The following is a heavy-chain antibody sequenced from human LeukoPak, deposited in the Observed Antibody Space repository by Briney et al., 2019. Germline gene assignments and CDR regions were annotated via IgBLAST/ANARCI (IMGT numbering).Heavy chain of an antibody. CDR3: ARGPRFAHPIDC. CDR2: IYHTGDT. V-gene: IGHV4-30-2*01. Sequence: SETLSLTCTVSGGSISSSSYYWGWIRQPAGKGLEWIGYIYHTGDTYNNPSLKSRVTISLDRSKNQFSLKLTSLTAADTAVYYCARGPRFAHPIDCWGQGTLVTVSS. D-gene: IGHD3-10*01. CDR1: GGSISSSSYY. J-gene: IGHJ4*02.